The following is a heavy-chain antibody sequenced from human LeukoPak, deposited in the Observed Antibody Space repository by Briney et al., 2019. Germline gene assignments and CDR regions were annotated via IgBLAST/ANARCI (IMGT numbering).Heavy chain of an antibody. Sequence: PGGSLRLSCAASGFTFSSYGMHWVRQAPGKGLEWVAVIWYDGSNKYYADSVKSRFTISRDNSKNTLYLQMNSLRAEDTAVYYCARGPRGYALDHWGQGTLVTVSS. CDR3: ARGPRGYALDH. D-gene: IGHD2-2*01. CDR1: GFTFSSYG. J-gene: IGHJ5*02. CDR2: IWYDGSNK. V-gene: IGHV3-33*01.